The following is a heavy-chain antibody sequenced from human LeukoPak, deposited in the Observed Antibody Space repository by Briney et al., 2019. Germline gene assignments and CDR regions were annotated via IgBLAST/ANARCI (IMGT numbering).Heavy chain of an antibody. V-gene: IGHV1-2*02. Sequence: ASVKVSCKASGYTLTAYYIHWVRQAPGQGLEWMGWINPNSGGKSYAQKFQGRVTMTRDTSINTAYMEVNGLRSDDTAVYYCARVNAFSSLQLDYWRQRTPVTVTS. CDR3: ARVNAFSSLQLDY. CDR1: GYTLTAYY. CDR2: INPNSGGK. D-gene: IGHD2-15*01. J-gene: IGHJ4*02.